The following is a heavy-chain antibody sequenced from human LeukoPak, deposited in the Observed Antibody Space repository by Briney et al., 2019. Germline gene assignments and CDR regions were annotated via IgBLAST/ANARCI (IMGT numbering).Heavy chain of an antibody. CDR2: IYYSGSA. CDR3: ARGSWPTYCDFWSGYFSNAPQGNWFDP. J-gene: IGHJ5*02. D-gene: IGHD3-3*01. V-gene: IGHV4-30-4*01. Sequence: PSQTLSLTCTVSGGSISSGDHYWSWIRQPPGKGLEWIGYIYYSGSAYYNPSFKSRVTISVDRSKNQFSLKLSSVTAADTAVYYCARGSWPTYCDFWSGYFSNAPQGNWFDPWGQGTLVTVSS. CDR1: GGSISSGDHY.